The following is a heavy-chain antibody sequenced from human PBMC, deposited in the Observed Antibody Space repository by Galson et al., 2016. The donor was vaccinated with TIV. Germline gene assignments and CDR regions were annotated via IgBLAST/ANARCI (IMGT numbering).Heavy chain of an antibody. Sequence: TLSLTCTVSGGSISNGDYYWTWTRQHPGKGLEWIGYIFHGGNTYYNPSLKSRVTMSVDPSQNHFSLKLSSVTAADTAVYYCAAGGFCTNTDCYYGGLDLWGQGTLVTVSS. D-gene: IGHD2-21*02. V-gene: IGHV4-31*03. CDR2: IFHGGNT. CDR1: GGSISNGDYY. CDR3: AAGGFCTNTDCYYGGLDL. J-gene: IGHJ4*02.